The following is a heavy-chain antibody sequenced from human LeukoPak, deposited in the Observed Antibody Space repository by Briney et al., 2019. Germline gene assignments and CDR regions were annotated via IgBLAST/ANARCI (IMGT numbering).Heavy chain of an antibody. CDR2: IYSGGST. CDR3: ARVSIAVAGTDQYTN. CDR1: GFTVSSNY. D-gene: IGHD6-19*01. J-gene: IGHJ4*02. V-gene: IGHV3-66*01. Sequence: GGSLRLSCAASGFTVSSNYMSWVRQAPGKGLEWVSVIYSGGSTYYADSVKGRFTISRDNSKNTLYLQMNSLRAEDTAVYYCARVSIAVAGTDQYTNWGQGTLVTVSS.